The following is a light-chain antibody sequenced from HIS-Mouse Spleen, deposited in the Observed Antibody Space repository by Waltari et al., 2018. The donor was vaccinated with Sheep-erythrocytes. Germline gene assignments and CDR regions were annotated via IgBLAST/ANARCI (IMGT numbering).Light chain of an antibody. CDR2: AAP. CDR3: QQLNSYPHT. CDR1: QGISSY. Sequence: DIQLTQSPSFLSASVGDRVTITCRASQGISSYLAWYQQKPGKAPKLLIYAAPTLQSGVPSRFSGSGSGTEFTLTISSLQPEDFATYYCQQLNSYPHTFGQGTKLEIK. V-gene: IGKV1-9*01. J-gene: IGKJ2*01.